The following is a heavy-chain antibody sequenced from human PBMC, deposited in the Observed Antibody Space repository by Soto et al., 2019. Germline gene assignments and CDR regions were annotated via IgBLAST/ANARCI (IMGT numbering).Heavy chain of an antibody. V-gene: IGHV3-48*03. Sequence: GGSLRFSCAASGFTFSSYEMNWVRQAPGKGLEWVSYISSSGSTIYYADSVKGRFTISRDNAKNSLYLQMNSLRAEDTAVYYCAREQERPTKFDFWGQGTLVTVSS. CDR3: AREQERPTKFDF. CDR2: ISSSGSTI. CDR1: GFTFSSYE. J-gene: IGHJ4*02.